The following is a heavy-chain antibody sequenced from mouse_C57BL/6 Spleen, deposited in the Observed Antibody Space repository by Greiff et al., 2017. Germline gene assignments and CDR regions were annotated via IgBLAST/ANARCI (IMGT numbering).Heavy chain of an antibody. CDR3: ASSNLLLRTLYAMDY. V-gene: IGHV1-72*01. J-gene: IGHJ4*01. D-gene: IGHD1-1*01. CDR2: IDPNSGGT. Sequence: QVQLQQPGAELVKPGASVKLSCTASGYTFTSYWMHWVQQRPGRGLEWIGRIDPNSGGTKYNEKFKSKATLTVDKPSSTAYMQLSSLTSEDSAVYYCASSNLLLRTLYAMDYWGQGTSVTVSS. CDR1: GYTFTSYW.